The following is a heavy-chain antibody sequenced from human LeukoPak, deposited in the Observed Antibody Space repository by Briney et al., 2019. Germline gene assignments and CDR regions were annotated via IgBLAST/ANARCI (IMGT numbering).Heavy chain of an antibody. J-gene: IGHJ1*01. D-gene: IGHD5-12*01. Sequence: SETLSLTCTVSGGSISSYYWSWIRQPPGKGLEWIGYIYYSGSINYNPSLKSRVTISVDTSKNQFSLKLSSVTAADTAAYYCARGDVDKYFQHWGQGTLVTVSS. CDR3: ARGDVDKYFQH. CDR2: IYYSGSI. V-gene: IGHV4-59*01. CDR1: GGSISSYY.